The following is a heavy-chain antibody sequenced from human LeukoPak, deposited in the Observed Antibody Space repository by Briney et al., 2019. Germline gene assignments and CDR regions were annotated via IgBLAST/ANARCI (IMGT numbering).Heavy chain of an antibody. CDR2: IYTSGST. CDR3: ARVDSTAAGLYFDY. J-gene: IGHJ4*02. V-gene: IGHV4-4*07. Sequence: SETLSLTCTVSGGSISSYYWSWIRQPAGKGLEWIGRIYTSGSTNYNPSLKSRVTISVDTSKNQFSLKLSSVTAADTAVYYCARVDSTAAGLYFDYWGQGTLVTVSS. D-gene: IGHD3-22*01. CDR1: GGSISSYY.